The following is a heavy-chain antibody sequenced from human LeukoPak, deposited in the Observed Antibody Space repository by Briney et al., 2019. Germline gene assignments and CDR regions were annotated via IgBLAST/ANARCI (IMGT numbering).Heavy chain of an antibody. CDR1: GGSIPTKNFY. V-gene: IGHV4-39*07. Sequence: SETLSLTCTVSGGSIPTKNFYWGWIRQPPGKGLEWIGSVFYSGRTYYNPSLKSRVTISVDTSKNQFSLKLSSVTAADTAVYYCARRYSYNWFDPWGQGTLVTVSS. CDR2: VFYSGRT. CDR3: ARRYSYNWFDP. J-gene: IGHJ5*02. D-gene: IGHD2-15*01.